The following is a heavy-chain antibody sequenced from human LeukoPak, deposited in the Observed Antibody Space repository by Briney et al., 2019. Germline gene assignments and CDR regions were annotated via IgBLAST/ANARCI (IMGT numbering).Heavy chain of an antibody. V-gene: IGHV4-39*07. Sequence: RSSETLSLTCTVSGDSINSSSYYWSWIRQPPGKGLEWIGRVFTSGIISGNSNYNPSLKSRVTMSVDTSNNQFSLKLTSVTAADTAVYYCARDRYYYDSSSYYSAFHTWGQGTMVTVSS. J-gene: IGHJ3*02. CDR3: ARDRYYYDSSSYYSAFHT. D-gene: IGHD3-22*01. CDR1: GDSINSSSYY. CDR2: VFTSGIISGNS.